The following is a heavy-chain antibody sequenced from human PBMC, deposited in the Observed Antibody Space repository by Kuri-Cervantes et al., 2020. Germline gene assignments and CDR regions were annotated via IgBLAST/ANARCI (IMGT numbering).Heavy chain of an antibody. CDR1: GYTFTSYY. CDR3: ARDLLDYGLDY. D-gene: IGHD4/OR15-4a*01. Sequence: ASVKVSCKASGYTFTSYYMHWVRQAPGQGLEWMGIINPSGGSTSYAQKFQGRVTMTRDTSTSTAYMELSRLRSDDTAVYYCARDLLDYGLDYWGQGTLVTVSS. V-gene: IGHV1-46*01. CDR2: INPSGGST. J-gene: IGHJ4*02.